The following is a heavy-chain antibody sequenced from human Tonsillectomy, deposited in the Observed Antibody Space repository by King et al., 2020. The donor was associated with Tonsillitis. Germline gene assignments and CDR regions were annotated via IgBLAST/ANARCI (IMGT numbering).Heavy chain of an antibody. CDR1: GYTFIGYY. CDR3: AKATGGKYYFDY. J-gene: IGHJ4*02. Sequence: QLVQSGAEVREPGASVNVSCKTSGYTFIGYYVHWVRQAPGQGLEWIGWLNPNSGGTNYAQKFQGRVTITRDRPISTAYLDLSRLTSDDTAVYFCAKATGGKYYFDYWGQGSLVTVSS. CDR2: LNPNSGGT. D-gene: IGHD7-27*01. V-gene: IGHV1-2*02.